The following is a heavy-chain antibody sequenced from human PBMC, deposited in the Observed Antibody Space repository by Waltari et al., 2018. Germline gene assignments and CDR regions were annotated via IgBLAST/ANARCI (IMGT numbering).Heavy chain of an antibody. D-gene: IGHD3-10*01. CDR1: GFTVSSNY. J-gene: IGHJ2*01. CDR3: ARGPPGYWYFDL. Sequence: EVQLVESGGGLIQPGGSLRLSCAASGFTVSSNYMSWVRQAPGKGLEWVSVIYSGGSKYDADSVKVRFTISRDNSKNTLYLQMNSLRAEDTAVYYCARGPPGYWYFDLWGRGTLVTVSS. CDR2: IYSGGSK. V-gene: IGHV3-53*01.